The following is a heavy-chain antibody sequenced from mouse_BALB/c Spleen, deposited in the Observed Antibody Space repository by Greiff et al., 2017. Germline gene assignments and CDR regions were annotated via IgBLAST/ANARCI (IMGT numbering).Heavy chain of an antibody. Sequence: DVMLVESGAGLVQPGGSRKLSCAASGFTFSSFGMHWVRQAPEQGLEWVAYISSGSGTIYYADTVKGRFTIAGDNPKNTLFLQMTRLRSEDTAMYYCARASYDDAMDYWGQGTSVTVSS. V-gene: IGHV5-17*02. CDR2: ISSGSGTI. CDR1: GFTFSSFG. D-gene: IGHD2-12*01. J-gene: IGHJ4*01. CDR3: ARASYDDAMDY.